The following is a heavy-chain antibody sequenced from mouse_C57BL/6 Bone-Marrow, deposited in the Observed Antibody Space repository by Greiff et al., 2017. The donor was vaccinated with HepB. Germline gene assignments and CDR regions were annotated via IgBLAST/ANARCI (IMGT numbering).Heavy chain of an antibody. CDR3: AITTVVASTGFDD. J-gene: IGHJ2*01. V-gene: IGHV1-56*01. CDR1: GYTFTSHW. Sequence: VQLQQSGPELVRPGASVKISCKAPGYTFTSHWMQWVRQRPGQGLEWIGEIFPGSGSTYYNEKFKGKATLTVDTSSSTAYMQLSSLTSEDSAVYICAITTVVASTGFDDWGQGTTLTVSS. CDR2: IFPGSGST. D-gene: IGHD1-1*01.